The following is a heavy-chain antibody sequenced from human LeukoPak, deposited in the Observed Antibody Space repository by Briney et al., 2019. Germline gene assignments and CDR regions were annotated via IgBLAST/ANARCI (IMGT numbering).Heavy chain of an antibody. J-gene: IGHJ3*02. Sequence: GGSLRLSCAVSGFAVSTNFMSWVRQAPGKGLECVSLIYTGGSTYSADSVKGRFPISRDNSKNTLYLQMNSLRAEDTAVYYCARVHDFWSGSRRDDALDIWGQGTLVTVSS. CDR1: GFAVSTNF. D-gene: IGHD3-3*01. CDR2: IYTGGST. CDR3: ARVHDFWSGSRRDDALDI. V-gene: IGHV3-53*01.